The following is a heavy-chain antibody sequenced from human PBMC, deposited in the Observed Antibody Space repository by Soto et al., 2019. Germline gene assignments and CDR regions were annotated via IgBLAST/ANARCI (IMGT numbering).Heavy chain of an antibody. CDR1: GFTFDDYS. J-gene: IGHJ6*02. D-gene: IGHD3-3*01. Sequence: AGSLRLSCAASGFTFDDYSMHWVLQASGKSLEWVSLISWDGGSTYYADSVKGRFTISRDNSKNSLYLQMNSLRAEDTALYYCAKAHYPSIGVVNHYGMDVWGQGTTVTVSS. V-gene: IGHV3-43D*04. CDR2: ISWDGGST. CDR3: AKAHYPSIGVVNHYGMDV.